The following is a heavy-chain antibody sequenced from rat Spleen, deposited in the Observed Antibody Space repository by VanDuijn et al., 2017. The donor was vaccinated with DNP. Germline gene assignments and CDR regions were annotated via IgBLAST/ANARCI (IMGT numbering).Heavy chain of an antibody. V-gene: IGHV5-50*01. CDR1: GFTFSSYN. J-gene: IGHJ4*01. D-gene: IGHD3-8*01. CDR3: AKDKSLAMDA. CDR2: IYYDSSNK. Sequence: EVQLVESGGGLVQPGSSLKLSCVASGFTFSSYNMHWIRQAPTKGLEWIALIYYDSSNKYYADSVKGRFTISRDNSKNTLYLEMNSLRSEDTAMYYCAKDKSLAMDAWGQGTSVTVSS.